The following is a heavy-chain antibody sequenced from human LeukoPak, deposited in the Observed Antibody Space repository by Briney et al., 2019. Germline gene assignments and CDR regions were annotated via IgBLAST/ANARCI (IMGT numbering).Heavy chain of an antibody. CDR1: GFTFSNAW. CDR3: TSYYYESSGYYLWSYFYYMDV. D-gene: IGHD3-22*01. CDR2: IKSKTDGGTT. J-gene: IGHJ6*03. V-gene: IGHV3-15*01. Sequence: GGSLRLSCAASGFTFSNAWMSWVRQAPGKGLEWVGRIKSKTDGGTTDYAAPVKGRFTISRDDSKNTLYLQMNSLKTEDTAVYYCTSYYYESSGYYLWSYFYYMDVWGKGTTVTISS.